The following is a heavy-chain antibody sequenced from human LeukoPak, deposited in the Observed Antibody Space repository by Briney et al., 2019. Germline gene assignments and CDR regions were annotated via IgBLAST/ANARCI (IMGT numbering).Heavy chain of an antibody. CDR2: MNPNSGNT. Sequence: GASGKVSCKASGYTFTSCDINWVRQATGQGLEWMGWMNPNSGNTGYAQKFQGRGTMTRNTAISNAYMELSRLRSEDTAVHHCATGRTMVRGVIIQYYYYGMDVWGQGTTVTVSS. CDR3: ATGRTMVRGVIIQYYYYGMDV. D-gene: IGHD3-10*01. J-gene: IGHJ6*02. CDR1: GYTFTSCD. V-gene: IGHV1-8*01.